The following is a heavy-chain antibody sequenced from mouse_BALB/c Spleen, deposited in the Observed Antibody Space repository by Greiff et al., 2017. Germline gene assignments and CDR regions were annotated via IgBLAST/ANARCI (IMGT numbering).Heavy chain of an antibody. CDR3: AREVHLRLYAMDY. Sequence: QVQLQQPGPGLVAPSQSLSITCTVSGFSLTSYGVHWVRQPPGKGLEWLGVIWAGGSTNYNSALMSRLSISKDNSKSQVFLKMNSLQTDDTAMYYCAREVHLRLYAMDYWGQGTSVTVSS. CDR1: GFSLTSYG. CDR2: IWAGGST. D-gene: IGHD1-1*01. J-gene: IGHJ4*01. V-gene: IGHV2-9*02.